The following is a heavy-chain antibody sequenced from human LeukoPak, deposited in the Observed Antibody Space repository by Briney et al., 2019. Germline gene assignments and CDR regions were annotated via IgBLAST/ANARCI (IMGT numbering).Heavy chain of an antibody. CDR2: IHKDGPTTDT. J-gene: IGHJ2*01. V-gene: IGHV3-74*01. CDR3: TRDPEAPRYWFFDL. CDR1: GFTFSSYW. Sequence: GGSLRLSCAASGFTFSSYWMHWVRQAPGMGLVWVSRIHKDGPTTDTDYADSVRGRFTISRDNAKNTLYLEMNNLRAEDTAVYYCTRDPEAPRYWFFDLWAAAPWSLSPQ. D-gene: IGHD6-6*01.